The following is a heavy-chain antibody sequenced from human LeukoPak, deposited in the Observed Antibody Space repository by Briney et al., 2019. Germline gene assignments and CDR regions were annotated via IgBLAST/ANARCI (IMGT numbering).Heavy chain of an antibody. J-gene: IGHJ4*02. CDR1: GYTFTSYA. D-gene: IGHD2-21*02. CDR3: MTGDGYRFAY. Sequence: GASVKVSCKASGYTFTSYAMNWVRQAPGQGLEWMGWINTNTGKSTYAQDFTGRFVFSLDIFASMAYLEISSLQADDTAFYYCMTGDGYRFAYWGQGTLLTVSS. V-gene: IGHV7-4-1*04. CDR2: INTNTGKS.